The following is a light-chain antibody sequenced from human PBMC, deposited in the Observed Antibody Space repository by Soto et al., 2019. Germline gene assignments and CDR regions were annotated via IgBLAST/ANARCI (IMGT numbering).Light chain of an antibody. CDR2: KAY. CDR1: QSVSTW. CDR3: QQYNSNPLT. J-gene: IGKJ4*02. V-gene: IGKV1-5*03. Sequence: DIQMTQSPSTLSASVGDRVTITCRASQSVSTWLAWYQQKPGKVPKLLIYKAYSLESGVPPRFSGSGSGTEFTLTISSRLHDDFSTYYYQQYNSNPLTFGGGTKVESK.